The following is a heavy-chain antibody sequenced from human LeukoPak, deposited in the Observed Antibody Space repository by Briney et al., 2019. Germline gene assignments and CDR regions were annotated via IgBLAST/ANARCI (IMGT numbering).Heavy chain of an antibody. CDR1: GGSFSGYH. Sequence: SETLSLTCAVYGGSFSGYHWSWIRQPPGKGLEWIGEINHSGSTNYNPSLKSRVTISADTSKNQFSLKLSSVTAADTAVYYCARVITIFGVVIIEGMADGMDVWGQGTTVTVSS. D-gene: IGHD3-3*01. CDR2: INHSGST. CDR3: ARVITIFGVVIIEGMADGMDV. V-gene: IGHV4-34*01. J-gene: IGHJ6*02.